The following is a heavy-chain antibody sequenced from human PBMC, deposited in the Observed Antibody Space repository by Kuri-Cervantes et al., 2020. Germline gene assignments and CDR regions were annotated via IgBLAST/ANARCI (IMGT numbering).Heavy chain of an antibody. D-gene: IGHD3-22*01. CDR3: ASGGHYYDPLVGDY. J-gene: IGHJ4*02. CDR1: GSTFTSYD. Sequence: ASVKVSCKASGSTFTSYDINWVRQATGQGLEWMGWINPNSGGTNYAQKFQGRVTMTRDTSISTAYMELSRLRSDDTAVYYCASGGHYYDPLVGDYWGQGTLVTVSS. V-gene: IGHV1-2*02. CDR2: INPNSGGT.